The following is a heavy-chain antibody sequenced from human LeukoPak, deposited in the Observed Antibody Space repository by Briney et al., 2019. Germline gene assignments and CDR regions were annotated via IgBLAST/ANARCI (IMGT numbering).Heavy chain of an antibody. Sequence: SGESLKISCKSSGYSFTSYWISWVRQMPGKGLEWMGRIDPSDSYANYSPSFQGHVTFSVDKSISTAYLHWSSLKASDTAMYYCARRNGDYAVDYWGQGTLVTVSS. CDR2: IDPSDSYA. CDR1: GYSFTSYW. J-gene: IGHJ4*02. D-gene: IGHD4-17*01. CDR3: ARRNGDYAVDY. V-gene: IGHV5-10-1*01.